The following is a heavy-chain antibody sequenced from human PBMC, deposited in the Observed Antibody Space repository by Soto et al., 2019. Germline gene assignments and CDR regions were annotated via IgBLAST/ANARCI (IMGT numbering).Heavy chain of an antibody. D-gene: IGHD2-21*01. V-gene: IGHV4-30-2*01. CDR1: GGSISSGGYS. CDR3: ARGNVVPLDY. CDR2: IYHSGST. J-gene: IGHJ4*02. Sequence: PSETLSLTCAVSGGSISSGGYSWSWIRQPPGKGLEWIGYIYHSGSTYYNPSLKSRVTISVDRSKNQFSLKLSSVTAADTAVYYCARGNVVPLDYWGQGTLVTSPQ.